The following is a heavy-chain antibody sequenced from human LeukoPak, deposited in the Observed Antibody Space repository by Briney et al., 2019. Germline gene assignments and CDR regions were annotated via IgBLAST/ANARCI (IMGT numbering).Heavy chain of an antibody. J-gene: IGHJ3*02. CDR1: GFTFSSYG. D-gene: IGHD3-22*01. V-gene: IGHV3-33*01. CDR3: ARGTDSSGYYYHDAFDI. Sequence: PGGSLRLSCAASGFTFSSYGMHWVRQAPGKGLEWVAVIWYDGSNKYYADSVKGRFTISRDNSKNTLYLQMNSLRAEDTAVYYCARGTDSSGYYYHDAFDIWGQGTMVTVSS. CDR2: IWYDGSNK.